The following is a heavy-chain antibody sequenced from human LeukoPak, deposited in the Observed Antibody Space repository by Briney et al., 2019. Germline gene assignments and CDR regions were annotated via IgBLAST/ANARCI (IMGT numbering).Heavy chain of an antibody. CDR1: GFTFSSYW. CDR2: IKQDGSEK. Sequence: GGSLRLSRAASGFTFSSYWMSWVRQAPGKGLEWVANIKQDGSEKYYVDSVKGRFTISRDNAKNSLYLQMNSLRAEDTAVYYCARDTAPLPYYFDYWGQGTLVTVSS. CDR3: ARDTAPLPYYFDY. J-gene: IGHJ4*02. V-gene: IGHV3-7*01. D-gene: IGHD4-17*01.